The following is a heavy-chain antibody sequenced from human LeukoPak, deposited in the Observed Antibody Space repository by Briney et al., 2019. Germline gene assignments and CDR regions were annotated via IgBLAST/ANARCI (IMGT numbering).Heavy chain of an antibody. V-gene: IGHV4-59*08. D-gene: IGHD6-13*01. J-gene: IGHJ1*01. CDR2: IYYSGST. CDR1: GGSLSSYY. Sequence: KPSETLSLTCTVSGGSLSSYYWSWIRQPPGKGLEWIGYIYYSGSTNYNPSLKSRVTISVDTSKNQFSLKLSSVTAADTAVYYCARHGSSSWYWSKPAEYFQHWGQGTLVTVSS. CDR3: ARHGSSSWYWSKPAEYFQH.